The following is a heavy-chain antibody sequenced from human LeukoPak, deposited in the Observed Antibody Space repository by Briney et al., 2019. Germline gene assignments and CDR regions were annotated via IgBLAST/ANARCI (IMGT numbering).Heavy chain of an antibody. CDR3: AKFSRPGSSLWSPDSLDL. CDR1: GGSISSDY. Sequence: PSETLSLTCTVSGGSISSDYWSWIRQPPGKGLEWIGYIYYSGSTNYNPSLKSRVTISVDTSKNQLSLKLSSVTAADTAVYYCAKFSRPGSSLWSPDSLDLWGQGTMVTVSS. CDR2: IYYSGST. V-gene: IGHV4-59*01. J-gene: IGHJ3*01. D-gene: IGHD6-13*01.